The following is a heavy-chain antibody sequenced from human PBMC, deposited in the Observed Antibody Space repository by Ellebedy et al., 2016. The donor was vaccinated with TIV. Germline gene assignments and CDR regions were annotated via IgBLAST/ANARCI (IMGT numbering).Heavy chain of an antibody. CDR2: FDPEDGET. D-gene: IGHD2-2*01. J-gene: IGHJ6*02. V-gene: IGHV1-24*01. CDR1: GYTLTELS. CDR3: AGESSTSTADYYYGMDV. Sequence: ASVKVSCKVSGYTLTELSMHWVRQAPGKGLEWMGGFDPEDGETIYAQKFQGRVTMTRDTSTSTVYMELSSLRSEDTAVYYCAGESSTSTADYYYGMDVWGQGTTVTVSS.